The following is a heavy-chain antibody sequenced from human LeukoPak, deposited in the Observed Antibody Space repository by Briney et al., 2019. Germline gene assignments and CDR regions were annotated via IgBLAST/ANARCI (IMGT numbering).Heavy chain of an antibody. CDR2: INSDGSNT. CDR1: GFTFTSHW. CDR3: ARDRQWSSGYSPDY. J-gene: IGHJ4*02. Sequence: GGSLRLSCAASGFTFTSHWMHWVRQAPGKGLVWVSRINSDGSNTRYADSVEGRFTISRDNAKSTLYPQMNSLRAEDTAVYYCARDRQWSSGYSPDYWGQGTLVTVSS. V-gene: IGHV3-74*01. D-gene: IGHD3-22*01.